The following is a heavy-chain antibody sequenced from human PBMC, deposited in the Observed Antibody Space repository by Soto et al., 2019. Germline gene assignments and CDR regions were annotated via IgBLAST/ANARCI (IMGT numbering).Heavy chain of an antibody. J-gene: IGHJ5*02. Sequence: PSETLSLTCTVSGGSISSGGYFWSWIRQPPGKGLEWIGYIYYSGRTNYNPSLKSRVTISVDRSKNQFSLKLSSVTAADTAVYYCARVPSPWGQGTLVTVSS. CDR2: IYYSGRT. V-gene: IGHV4-61*08. CDR1: GGSISSGGYF. CDR3: ARVPSP.